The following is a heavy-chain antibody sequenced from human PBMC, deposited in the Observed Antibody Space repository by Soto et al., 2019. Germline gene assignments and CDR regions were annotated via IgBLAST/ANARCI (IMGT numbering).Heavy chain of an antibody. CDR3: TIPQGDIAVASAFDY. J-gene: IGHJ4*02. CDR1: GFTFSNAW. CDR2: IKSKTDGGTT. D-gene: IGHD6-19*01. Sequence: GGSLRLSCAASGFTFSNAWMNWVRQAPGKGLEWVGRIKSKTDGGTTEYAEPVKGRFTISRDDSKNTLYLQMNSLKTEDTAVYYCTIPQGDIAVASAFDYWGQGTLVTVSS. V-gene: IGHV3-15*07.